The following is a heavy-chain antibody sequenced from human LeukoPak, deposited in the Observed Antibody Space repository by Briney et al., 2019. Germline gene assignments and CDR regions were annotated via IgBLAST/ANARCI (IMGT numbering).Heavy chain of an antibody. CDR1: GDSVSSNSAA. D-gene: IGHD2-2*01. CDR2: TYYRSKWYN. CDR3: ARGYCSSTSCYFNAFDI. Sequence: SQTLSLTCAISGDSVSSNSAAWNWIRQSPSRGLEWLGRTYYRSKWYNDYAVSVKSRITINPDTSKNQFSLQLNSVTPEDTAVYYCARGYCSSTSCYFNAFDIWGQGTMVTVSS. V-gene: IGHV6-1*01. J-gene: IGHJ3*02.